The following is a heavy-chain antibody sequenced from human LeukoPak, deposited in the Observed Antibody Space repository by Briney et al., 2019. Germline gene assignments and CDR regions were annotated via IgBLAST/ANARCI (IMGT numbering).Heavy chain of an antibody. Sequence: GGSLRLSCAASGFTFSSYGMHWVRQAPGKGLEWVAVIWYDGSNKYYADSVKGRFTISRDDSKNTLYLQMNSLRAEDTAVYYCAGSIAVAGTIDYWGQGTLVTVSS. D-gene: IGHD6-19*01. J-gene: IGHJ4*02. V-gene: IGHV3-33*01. CDR3: AGSIAVAGTIDY. CDR2: IWYDGSNK. CDR1: GFTFSSYG.